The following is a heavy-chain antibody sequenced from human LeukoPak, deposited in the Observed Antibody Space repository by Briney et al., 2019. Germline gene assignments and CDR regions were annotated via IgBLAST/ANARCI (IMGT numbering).Heavy chain of an antibody. J-gene: IGHJ4*02. Sequence: GASVKVSCKASGYTFTSYGISWVRQAPGQGLEWMGWISAYSGNTNYAQKLQGRVTMTTDTSTSTAYMELRSLRSDDTAVYYCARFGYCSSTSCYRTRYFDYWGQGTLVTVSS. D-gene: IGHD2-2*02. V-gene: IGHV1-18*01. CDR3: ARFGYCSSTSCYRTRYFDY. CDR2: ISAYSGNT. CDR1: GYTFTSYG.